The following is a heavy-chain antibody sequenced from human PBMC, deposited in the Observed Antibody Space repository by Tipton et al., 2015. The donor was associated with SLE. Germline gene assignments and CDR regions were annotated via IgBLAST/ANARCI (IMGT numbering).Heavy chain of an antibody. CDR1: GGSISSYY. D-gene: IGHD3-3*01. Sequence: LRLSCTVSGGSISSYYWSWIRQPPGKGLEWIGYIYYSGSTNYNPSLKSRVTISVDTSKNQFSLKLSSVTAADTAVYYCARTGPLYDFWSGYPNEALDILGQGTMVTVSS. CDR2: IYYSGST. CDR3: ARTGPLYDFWSGYPNEALDI. J-gene: IGHJ3*02. V-gene: IGHV4-59*01.